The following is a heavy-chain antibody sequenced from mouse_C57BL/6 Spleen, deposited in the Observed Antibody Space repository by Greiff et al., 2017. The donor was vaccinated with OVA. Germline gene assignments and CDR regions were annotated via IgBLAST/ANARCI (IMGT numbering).Heavy chain of an antibody. V-gene: IGHV5-4*01. J-gene: IGHJ2*01. CDR2: ISDGGSYT. Sequence: VQLQQSGGGLVKPGGSLKLSCAASGFTFSSYAMSWVRQTPEKRLEWVATISDGGSYTYYPDNVKGRFTISRDNAKNNLYLQMSHLKSEDTAMYYCARDRDSSYFDYWGQGTTLTVSS. CDR3: ARDRDSSYFDY. D-gene: IGHD2-12*01. CDR1: GFTFSSYA.